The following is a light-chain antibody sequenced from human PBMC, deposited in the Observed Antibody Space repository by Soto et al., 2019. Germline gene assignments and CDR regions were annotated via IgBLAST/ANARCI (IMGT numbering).Light chain of an antibody. CDR2: RNN. Sequence: QLVLTQPPSASGTPGQRVTISCSGSSSNIGSNYVYWYQQLPGTAPKLLIYRNNQRPSGVPDRFSGSKSGTSASLAISGLRSEDEADYYCAAWDDSLSALAFGGGTQLTVL. V-gene: IGLV1-47*01. CDR3: AAWDDSLSALA. CDR1: SSNIGSNY. J-gene: IGLJ7*01.